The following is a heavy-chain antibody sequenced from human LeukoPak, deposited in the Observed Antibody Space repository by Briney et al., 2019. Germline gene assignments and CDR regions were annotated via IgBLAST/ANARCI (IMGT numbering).Heavy chain of an antibody. J-gene: IGHJ3*02. CDR1: GYTFTGYY. Sequence: GASVKVSCKASGYTFTGYYMHWVRQAPGQGLEWMGWINPNSGGTNYAQKFQGRVTMTRDTSISTAYMELSRPRSDDTAVYYCARGRLGLLWFGELDAFDIWGQGTMVTVSS. CDR3: ARGRLGLLWFGELDAFDI. D-gene: IGHD3-10*01. CDR2: INPNSGGT. V-gene: IGHV1-2*02.